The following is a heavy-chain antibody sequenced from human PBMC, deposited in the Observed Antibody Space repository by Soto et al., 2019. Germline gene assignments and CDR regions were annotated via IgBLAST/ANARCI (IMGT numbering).Heavy chain of an antibody. CDR2: FNHNLNIG. CDR3: TRENMRETLRGPPVDY. Sequence: QVQLVQSGAEVKKPGSSVKVSCKASADTFTSFTINWVREAPGQGLEWVGKFNHNLNIGDYAQKFQGRLSITADKSTSTTLIELSSLKTEDTAVYYCTRENMRETLRGPPVDYWGQATLVAGSS. V-gene: IGHV1-69*08. D-gene: IGHD3-16*01. J-gene: IGHJ4*02. CDR1: ADTFTSFT.